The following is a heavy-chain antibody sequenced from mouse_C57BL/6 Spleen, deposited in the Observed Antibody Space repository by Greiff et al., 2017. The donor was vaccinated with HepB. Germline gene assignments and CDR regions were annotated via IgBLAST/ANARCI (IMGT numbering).Heavy chain of an antibody. V-gene: IGHV5-17*01. CDR1: GFTFSDYG. J-gene: IGHJ4*01. D-gene: IGHD2-1*01. CDR3: ARKSYGKRDYAMDY. CDR2: ISSGSSTI. Sequence: EVQVVESGGGLVKPGGSLKLSCAASGFTFSDYGMHWVRQAPEKGLEWVAYISSGSSTIYYADTVKGRFTISRDNAKNTLFLQMTSLRSEDTAMYYCARKSYGKRDYAMDYWGQGTSVTVSS.